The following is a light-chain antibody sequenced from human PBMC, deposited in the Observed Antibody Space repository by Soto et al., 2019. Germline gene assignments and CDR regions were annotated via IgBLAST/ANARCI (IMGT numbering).Light chain of an antibody. Sequence: DIQMTQSPSSLAASVGDRVTITCRASQSITTFINWYQHKPGRAPKVLIYGTSNLISGVPSRFSGSGSGTDFTLTITSLQPDDFGTYYCQQSYDTPITFGQGTRLEIK. J-gene: IGKJ5*01. CDR3: QQSYDTPIT. V-gene: IGKV1-39*01. CDR2: GTS. CDR1: QSITTF.